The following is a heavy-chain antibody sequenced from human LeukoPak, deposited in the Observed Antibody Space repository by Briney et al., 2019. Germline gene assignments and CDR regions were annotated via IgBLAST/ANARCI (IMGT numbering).Heavy chain of an antibody. V-gene: IGHV1-46*01. CDR1: GYTFTSYY. D-gene: IGHD6-13*01. Sequence: ASVKVSCKASGYTFTSYYMHWVRQAPGQGLEWMGIINPSGGSTSYAQKFQGRVTMTRDTSMSTVYMELSSLRSEDTAVYYCARGVVAAAGFYYFDYWGQGTLVTVSS. CDR2: INPSGGST. J-gene: IGHJ4*02. CDR3: ARGVVAAAGFYYFDY.